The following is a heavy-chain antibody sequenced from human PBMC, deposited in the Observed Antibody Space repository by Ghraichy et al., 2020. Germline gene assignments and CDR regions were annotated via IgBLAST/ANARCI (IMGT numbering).Heavy chain of an antibody. Sequence: GGSLRLSCAAYGLTFSNYAMTWVRQAPGKGLEWVSTISDSGSRTYYRDSVKGRFTISRDNSKNTLGLQMNSLRADDTAIYYCAKDFTGHEEWYFDSWGQGALVTVSS. CDR3: AKDFTGHEEWYFDS. CDR1: GLTFSNYA. V-gene: IGHV3-23*01. J-gene: IGHJ4*02. D-gene: IGHD3-3*01. CDR2: ISDSGSRT.